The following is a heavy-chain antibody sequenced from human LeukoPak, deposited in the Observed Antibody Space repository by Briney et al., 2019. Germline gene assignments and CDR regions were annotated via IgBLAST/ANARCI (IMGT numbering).Heavy chain of an antibody. CDR2: ISYDGSNK. Sequence: GGSLRLSCAASGFTFSSYAMHWVRQAPGKGLEWGAVISYDGSNKYYADSVKGRFTISRDNSKNTLYLQMTSLRAEDTAVYYCARDGMDYDSSGYRQAGFDYWGQGTLVTVSS. CDR1: GFTFSSYA. J-gene: IGHJ4*02. D-gene: IGHD3-22*01. V-gene: IGHV3-30-3*01. CDR3: ARDGMDYDSSGYRQAGFDY.